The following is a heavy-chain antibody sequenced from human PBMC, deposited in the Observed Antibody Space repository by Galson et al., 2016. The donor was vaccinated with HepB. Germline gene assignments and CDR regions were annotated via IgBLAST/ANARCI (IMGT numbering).Heavy chain of an antibody. CDR2: DSVHGGRK. CDR3: ARRHEYCPPVGCSVDY. CDR1: TFTFSDYS. D-gene: IGHD2/OR15-2a*01. J-gene: IGHJ4*02. Sequence: SLRLSCAASTFTFSDYSMHWVRQAPGKGLEWVAADSVHGGRKFYADVVKGRFTISRDSAKNMLFLQMSSLRDDDTAVYFCARRHEYCPPVGCSVDYWGQGTLVSVSS. V-gene: IGHV3-30*03.